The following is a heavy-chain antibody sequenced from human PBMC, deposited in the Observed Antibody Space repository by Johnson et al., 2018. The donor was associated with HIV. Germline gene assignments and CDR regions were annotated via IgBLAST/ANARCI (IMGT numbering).Heavy chain of an antibody. CDR3: AKESAFDI. V-gene: IGHV3-30*18. CDR2: ISYDGSNK. Sequence: QVRLVESGGGLLQPGGSLRLSCAASGFTFSSYGMHWVRQAPGKGLEWVAVISYDGSNKYYADSVKGRFTISRDNSKNTLYLQMNSLRAEDTAVYYCAKESAFDIWGQGTMVTVSS. CDR1: GFTFSSYG. J-gene: IGHJ3*02.